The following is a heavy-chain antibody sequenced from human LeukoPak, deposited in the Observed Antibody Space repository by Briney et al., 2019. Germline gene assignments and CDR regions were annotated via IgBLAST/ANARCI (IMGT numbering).Heavy chain of an antibody. V-gene: IGHV3-30-3*01. D-gene: IGHD5-24*01. CDR2: ISYDGGNK. CDR3: ARSRDGYNYGGY. CDR1: GFTFSSYA. Sequence: GGSLRLSCAASGFTFSSYAMHWVRQAPGKGLEWVAVISYDGGNKYYADSVKGRFTISRDNSKNTLYLQMNSLRVEDTAVYYCARSRDGYNYGGYWGQGTLVTVSS. J-gene: IGHJ4*02.